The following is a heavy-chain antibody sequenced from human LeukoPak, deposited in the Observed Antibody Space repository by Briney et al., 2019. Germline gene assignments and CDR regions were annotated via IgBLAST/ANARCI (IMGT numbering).Heavy chain of an antibody. J-gene: IGHJ4*02. CDR2: INHSGST. V-gene: IGHV4-39*07. Sequence: PSETLSLTCIVSGGSISSTTYYWGWIRQPPGKGLEWIGEINHSGSTNYNPSLKSRVTISVDTSKNQFSLKLSSVTAADTAVYYCARGRDYGDYVGDFDYWGRGTLVTVSS. CDR1: GGSISSTTYY. D-gene: IGHD4-17*01. CDR3: ARGRDYGDYVGDFDY.